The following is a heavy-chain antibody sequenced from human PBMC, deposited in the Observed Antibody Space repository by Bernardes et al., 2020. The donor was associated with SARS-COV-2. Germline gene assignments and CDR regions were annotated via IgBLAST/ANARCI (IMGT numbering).Heavy chain of an antibody. CDR1: GYIFTAYF. J-gene: IGHJ4*02. V-gene: IGHV1-2*02. D-gene: IGHD2-21*02. CDR3: ARDPPDGGHSIFDS. CDR2: INPNSGGT. Sequence: ASVKVSCKASGYIFTAYFMHWVRQAPGQGLEWMGWINPNSGGTNYAQKFQGRVTMTRDTSITTAYLELSRLRSDDTAVYYCARDPPDGGHSIFDSWGQGTLVTVSS.